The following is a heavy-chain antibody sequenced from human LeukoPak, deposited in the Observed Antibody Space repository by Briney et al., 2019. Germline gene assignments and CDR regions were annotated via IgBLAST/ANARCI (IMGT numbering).Heavy chain of an antibody. V-gene: IGHV1-46*01. CDR1: GYTFTSYY. J-gene: IGHJ4*02. Sequence: ASVKVSCKASGYTFTSYYMHWVRQAPGQGLEWMGMINPSGGSTSNAQKFQGRVTMTRDTSTSTAYMELSSLRSEDTAVYYCARDSRVNEWGLLHFDYWGQGTLVTISS. CDR3: ARDSRVNEWGLLHFDY. D-gene: IGHD1-26*01. CDR2: INPSGGST.